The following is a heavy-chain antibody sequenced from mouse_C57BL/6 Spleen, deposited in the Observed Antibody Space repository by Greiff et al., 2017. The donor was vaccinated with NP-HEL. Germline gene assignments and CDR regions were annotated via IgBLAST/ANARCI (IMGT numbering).Heavy chain of an antibody. Sequence: QVQLQQPGAELVKPGASVKLSCKASGYTFTSYWMQWVKQRPGQGLEWIGEIDPSDSYTNYNQKFKGQATLTVDTSSSTAYMQLSSLTSEDSAVYYCARGTGAFDYWGQGTTLTVSS. CDR2: IDPSDSYT. CDR3: ARGTGAFDY. D-gene: IGHD3-1*01. V-gene: IGHV1-50*01. CDR1: GYTFTSYW. J-gene: IGHJ2*01.